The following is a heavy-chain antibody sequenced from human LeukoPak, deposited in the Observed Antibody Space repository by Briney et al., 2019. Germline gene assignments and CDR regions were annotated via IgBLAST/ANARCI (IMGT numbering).Heavy chain of an antibody. CDR1: GGSISSSSYY. CDR2: IYHTGST. J-gene: IGHJ6*03. CDR3: AREGRGVVVPAARKYYYYYMDV. Sequence: SETQSPTCTVSGGSISSSSYYCGWIRQPPGKGLEWIGSIYHTGSTFYNPSLKSRVTISVDPSKNQFSLKLSSVTAADTAVYYCAREGRGVVVPAARKYYYYYMDVWGKGTTVTVSS. D-gene: IGHD2-2*01. V-gene: IGHV4-39*07.